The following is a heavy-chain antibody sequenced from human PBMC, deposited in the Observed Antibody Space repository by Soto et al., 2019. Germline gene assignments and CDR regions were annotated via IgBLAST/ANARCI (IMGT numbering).Heavy chain of an antibody. Sequence: PGGSLRLSCTASGFTFSNYVMSWVRQAPGRGLEWVSAISGSGISTFYADSVKGRFIISRDNSKNTLYLQLNSLKVEDTAVYFCAREGGPTSVHYYYYGMDGWGQGTTVTV. V-gene: IGHV3-23*01. CDR2: ISGSGIST. J-gene: IGHJ6*01. CDR3: AREGGPTSVHYYYYGMDG. D-gene: IGHD1-1*01. CDR1: GFTFSNYV.